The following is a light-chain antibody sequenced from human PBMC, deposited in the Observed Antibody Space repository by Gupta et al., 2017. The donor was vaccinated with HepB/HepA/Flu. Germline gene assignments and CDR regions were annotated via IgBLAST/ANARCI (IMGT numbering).Light chain of an antibody. CDR3: SSYTGGNTWV. CDR2: DVS. V-gene: IGLV2-14*03. CDR1: SSDVGGYSY. Sequence: HSPLPPPSASSWPPRPSITISCTGTSSDVGGYSYVSWYQQHPGKAPQLMIYDVSNRPSGVSNRFSGSKSGNTASLTVSGLQAEDEADYYCSSYTGGNTWVFGGGTKVTVL. J-gene: IGLJ2*01.